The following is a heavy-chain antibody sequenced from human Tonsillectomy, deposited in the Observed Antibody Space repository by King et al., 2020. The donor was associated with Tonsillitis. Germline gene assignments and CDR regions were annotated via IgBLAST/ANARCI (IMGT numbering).Heavy chain of an antibody. CDR3: AKGVDCSGGSCLLDY. D-gene: IGHD2-15*01. J-gene: IGHJ4*02. CDR1: GFTFSTYA. Sequence: VQLVESGGDLVQPGGSLRLSCAASGFTFSTYAMSWVRQAPGKGLEWVSSISGSGGGTYYEDPVKGRFTISRDSSSNTLYLQMNSLRVEDTAIYYCAKGVDCSGGSCLLDYWGQGTLVTVSS. V-gene: IGHV3-23*04. CDR2: ISGSGGGT.